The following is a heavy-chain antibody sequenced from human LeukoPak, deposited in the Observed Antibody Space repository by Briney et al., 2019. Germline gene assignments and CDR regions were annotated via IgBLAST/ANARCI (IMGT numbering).Heavy chain of an antibody. CDR3: ARALGGFDY. V-gene: IGHV3-23*01. Sequence: GGSLRLSCAASGFTFSSYAMSWVRQAPGKGLEWVSGISGSGDSTYYTDSVKGRFTISRDNSKNTLYLQINSLRAEDTAVYYCARALGGFDYWGQGTLVTVSS. D-gene: IGHD3-10*01. J-gene: IGHJ4*02. CDR2: ISGSGDST. CDR1: GFTFSSYA.